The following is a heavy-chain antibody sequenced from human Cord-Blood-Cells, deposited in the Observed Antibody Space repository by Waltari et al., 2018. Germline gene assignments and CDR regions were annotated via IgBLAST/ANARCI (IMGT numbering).Heavy chain of an antibody. V-gene: IGHV4-39*01. CDR3: ARQYSSGWYFDY. CDR1: GGSISSSSYY. D-gene: IGHD6-19*01. Sequence: QLQLQESGPGLVKPSETLSLTCTVPGGSISSSSYYWGWIRQPPGKGLEWIGSIYYSGRTYYNPSLKSRVTISVDTSKNQFSLKLSSVTAADTAVYYCARQYSSGWYFDYWGQGTLVTVSS. J-gene: IGHJ4*02. CDR2: IYYSGRT.